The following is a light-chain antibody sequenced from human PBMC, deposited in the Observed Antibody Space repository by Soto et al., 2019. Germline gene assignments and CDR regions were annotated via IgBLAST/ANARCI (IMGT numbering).Light chain of an antibody. CDR1: QSVTSNY. V-gene: IGKV3-20*01. Sequence: EIVLTQSPGTLSLSPGERATLSCRASQSVTSNYLAWYQQKPGQAPRLLIYGASSRATGIPYRFSGSGSGTDFTLTISRLDPEDFAVYYCQQYADSPRTFGQGTTLEVK. CDR2: GAS. J-gene: IGKJ1*01. CDR3: QQYADSPRT.